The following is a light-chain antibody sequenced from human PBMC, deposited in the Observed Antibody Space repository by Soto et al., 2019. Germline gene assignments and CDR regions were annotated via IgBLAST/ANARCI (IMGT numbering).Light chain of an antibody. CDR1: QSISNH. CDR2: AAS. Sequence: QTPSSLSASVEDRVIITCRASQSISNHLNWYQQKPGKAPKLLIFAASSLQSGVPSRFSGSRSGPDFTLTISSLQPEDFATYYCQQSYSSPPTLGQGTKVDSK. CDR3: QQSYSSPPT. V-gene: IGKV1-39*01. J-gene: IGKJ1*01.